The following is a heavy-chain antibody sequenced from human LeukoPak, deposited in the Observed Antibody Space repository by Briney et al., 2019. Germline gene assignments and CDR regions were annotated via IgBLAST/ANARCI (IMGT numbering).Heavy chain of an antibody. J-gene: IGHJ5*02. V-gene: IGHV3-7*03. CDR2: IKQDGSEK. CDR1: GFTFSRYW. CDR3: ASGGLLAFDP. Sequence: SGGSLRLSCAASGFTFSRYWMSWVRQAPGKGLEWVANIKQDGSEKDYVDSVKGRFTISRDNAKNSLYLQMNSLRAEDTAVYYCASGGLLAFDPWGQGTLVTVSS.